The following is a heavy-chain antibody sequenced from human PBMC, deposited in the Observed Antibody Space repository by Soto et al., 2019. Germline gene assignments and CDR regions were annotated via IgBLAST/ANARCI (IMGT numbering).Heavy chain of an antibody. CDR3: ARTQYYYDSSGYSGFDY. D-gene: IGHD3-22*01. J-gene: IGHJ4*02. CDR2: INPNSGGT. V-gene: IGHV1-2*04. Sequence: APGQGLEWMGWINPNSGGTNYAQKFQGWVTMTRDTSISTAYMELSRLRSDDTAVYYCARTQYYYDSSGYSGFDYWGQGTLVTVSS.